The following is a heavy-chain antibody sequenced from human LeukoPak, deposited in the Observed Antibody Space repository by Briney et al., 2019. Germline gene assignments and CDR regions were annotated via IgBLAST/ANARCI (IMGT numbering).Heavy chain of an antibody. J-gene: IGHJ3*02. CDR2: INSDGSRT. V-gene: IGHV3-74*01. D-gene: IGHD6-19*01. CDR3: AKVLSGWLKNNAFDI. Sequence: GGSLRLSCAGSGFTFSSYWMHWVRQAPGKGLVWVSRINSDGSRTNNADSVKDRFTISRDNAKNTLYLQMNSLRAEDTAVYYCAKVLSGWLKNNAFDIWGQGTMVTVSS. CDR1: GFTFSSYW.